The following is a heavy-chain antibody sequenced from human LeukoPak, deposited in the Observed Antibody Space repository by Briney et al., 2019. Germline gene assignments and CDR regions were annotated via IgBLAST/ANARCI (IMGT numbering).Heavy chain of an antibody. Sequence: TGGSLRLSCAASAFTFSSYAMSWVRQAPGKGLEWVSAISGSGGSTYYADSVTGRFTISRDNSKNTLYLQMNSLRAEDTAVYYCANHLWGLGVATIREDYWGQGTLVTVSS. CDR2: ISGSGGST. CDR3: ANHLWGLGVATIREDY. D-gene: IGHD5-12*01. J-gene: IGHJ4*02. CDR1: AFTFSSYA. V-gene: IGHV3-23*01.